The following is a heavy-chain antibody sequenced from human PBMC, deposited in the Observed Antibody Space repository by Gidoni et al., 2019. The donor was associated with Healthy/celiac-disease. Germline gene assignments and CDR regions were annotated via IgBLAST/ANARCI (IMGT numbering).Heavy chain of an antibody. J-gene: IGHJ4*02. Sequence: QVQLVESGGGVVQPGRSLRLSCAASGCTFSSYGMHWVRPAPGKGLGWVAVIWYDGSNKYYADSVKGRFTISRDNSKNTLYLQMNSLRAEDTAVYYCATQTGHGRGGDYWGQGTLVTVSS. CDR3: ATQTGHGRGGDY. CDR1: GCTFSSYG. D-gene: IGHD1-26*01. CDR2: IWYDGSNK. V-gene: IGHV3-33*01.